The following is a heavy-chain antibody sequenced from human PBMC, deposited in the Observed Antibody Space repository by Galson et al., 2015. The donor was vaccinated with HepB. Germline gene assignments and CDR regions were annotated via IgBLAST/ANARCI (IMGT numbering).Heavy chain of an antibody. D-gene: IGHD6-19*01. CDR3: ARAQAGHLNYFDY. V-gene: IGHV3-48*01. Sequence: CAASGFTFSSYSMNWVRQAPGKGLEWVSYISSSSSTIYYADSVKGRFTISRDNAKNSLYLQMNSLRAEDTAVYYCARAQAGHLNYFDYWGQGTLVTVSS. CDR1: GFTFSSYS. J-gene: IGHJ4*02. CDR2: ISSSSSTI.